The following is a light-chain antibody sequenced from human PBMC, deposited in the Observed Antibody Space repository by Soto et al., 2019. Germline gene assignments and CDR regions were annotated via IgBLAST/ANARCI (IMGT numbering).Light chain of an antibody. CDR2: SNN. CDR3: AAWDDSLSGYV. CDR1: SSNIGSNY. J-gene: IGLJ1*01. Sequence: QSVLTQPPSASGTPGQRVTISCSGSSSNIGSNYVYWYQQLPGTAPKLIIYSNNQRPSGVPDRFSGSKSGTSASLAISGLRSEDEADYYCAAWDDSLSGYVFGTGTKLTVL. V-gene: IGLV1-47*02.